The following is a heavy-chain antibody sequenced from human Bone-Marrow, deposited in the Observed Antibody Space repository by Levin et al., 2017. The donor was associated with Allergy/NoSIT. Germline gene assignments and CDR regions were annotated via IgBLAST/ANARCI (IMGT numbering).Heavy chain of an antibody. D-gene: IGHD3-10*01. CDR2: INHSGST. J-gene: IGHJ4*02. CDR3: ARGGRWSFSYYFDY. V-gene: IGHV4-34*01. Sequence: PGGSLRLSCAVDGGSFTGYFCTWIRQPPGKGLEWIGEINHSGSTKYNPSLTSRVTISVDTSKKEFSLNLSSVTAADTAVFYCARGGRWSFSYYFDYWGQGTRVTVSS. CDR1: GGSFTGYF.